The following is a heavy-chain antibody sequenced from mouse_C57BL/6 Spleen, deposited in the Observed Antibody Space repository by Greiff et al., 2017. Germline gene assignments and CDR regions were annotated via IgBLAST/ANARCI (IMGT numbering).Heavy chain of an antibody. CDR2: IYPGDGDT. CDR3: ERDYYGSSSAWFAY. D-gene: IGHD1-1*01. CDR1: GYAFSSYW. V-gene: IGHV1-80*01. Sequence: QVQLQQSGAELVKPGASVKISCKASGYAFSSYWMNWVKQRPGKGLEWIGQIYPGDGDTNYNGKFKGKATLTADKSSSTAYMQLSSLTSEDSAVYFCERDYYGSSSAWFAYWGQGTLVTVSA. J-gene: IGHJ3*01.